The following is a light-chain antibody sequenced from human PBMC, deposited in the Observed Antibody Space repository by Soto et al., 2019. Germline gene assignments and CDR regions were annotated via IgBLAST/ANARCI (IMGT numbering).Light chain of an antibody. CDR1: SSDVGGYNY. CDR2: DVS. CDR3: SSYTSSSTRV. V-gene: IGLV2-14*01. Sequence: QSALTQPASVSGSPGQSITISCTGTSSDVGGYNYVSWYQQHPGKAPKLMIYDVSNRPSGVSNRFSGSKSGNTASLTISGLQAEDESDYYCSSYTSSSTRVFGNGTKVXXL. J-gene: IGLJ1*01.